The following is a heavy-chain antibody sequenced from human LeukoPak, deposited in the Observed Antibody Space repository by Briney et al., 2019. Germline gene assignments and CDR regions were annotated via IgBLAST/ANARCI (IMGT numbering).Heavy chain of an antibody. Sequence: SETLSLTCTVSGGSITNYYWAWIRQPPGKGLEWIGNIYYTGGTKYNPSLRSRVTISVDTSKNQFSLKLSSVTAADTAVYYCARAGYSSGWYGLYYYYGLDVWGQGTTVTVSS. CDR2: IYYTGGT. D-gene: IGHD6-19*01. J-gene: IGHJ6*02. CDR1: GGSITNYY. V-gene: IGHV4-59*12. CDR3: ARAGYSSGWYGLYYYYGLDV.